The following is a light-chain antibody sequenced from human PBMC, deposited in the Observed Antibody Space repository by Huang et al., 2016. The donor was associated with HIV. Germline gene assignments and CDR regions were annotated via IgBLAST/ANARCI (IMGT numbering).Light chain of an antibody. CDR1: QRISSD. V-gene: IGKV3D-15*01. CDR2: DAS. J-gene: IGKJ2*01. Sequence: EIVLTQSPATLSVSPGDSATLSCRASQRISSDVAWYQQKPGQAPRLLIFDASSRATGISARFSGSGSGTEFTLTISNLQSGDFAVYYCLQYNNWPPYTFGQGTKLEIK. CDR3: LQYNNWPPYT.